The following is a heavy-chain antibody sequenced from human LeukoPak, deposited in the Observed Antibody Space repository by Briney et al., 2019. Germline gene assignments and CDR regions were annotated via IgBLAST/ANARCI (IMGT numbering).Heavy chain of an antibody. D-gene: IGHD6-13*01. J-gene: IGHJ5*02. V-gene: IGHV4-34*01. CDR1: GGSFSGYY. CDR2: INHSGST. Sequence: SETLSLTCAVYGGSFSGYYWSWIRQPPGKGLEWIGEINHSGSTNYNPSLKSRVTISVDTSKNQFSLKLSSVTAADTAVYYCARDGSGSSSWYPFDPWGQGTLVTVSS. CDR3: ARDGSGSSSWYPFDP.